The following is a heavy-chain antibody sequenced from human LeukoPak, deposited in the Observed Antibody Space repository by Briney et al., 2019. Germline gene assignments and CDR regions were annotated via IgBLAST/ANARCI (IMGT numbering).Heavy chain of an antibody. J-gene: IGHJ5*02. V-gene: IGHV3-48*03. Sequence: PRGSLRLSCAASGFTFSSYAMNWVRQAPGKGLEWVSYISYSGSTTSYADSVKGRFTISRDNAKNSLYLQMNSLRAEDTAVYYCARAGPPAFDPWGQGTLVTVSS. CDR2: ISYSGSTT. CDR3: ARAGPPAFDP. CDR1: GFTFSSYA.